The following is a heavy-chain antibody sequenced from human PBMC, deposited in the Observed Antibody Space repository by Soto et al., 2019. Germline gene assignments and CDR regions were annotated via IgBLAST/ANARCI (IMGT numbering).Heavy chain of an antibody. V-gene: IGHV3-33*01. Sequence: PGGSLRLSCAASGFTFSSYGMRWVRQAPGKGLEWVAVIWYDGSDKYYADSVKGRFTISRDNSKNTLYLQMNSLRAEDTAVYYCARVSNPINYYGVDVWGQGTTVTVSS. CDR2: IWYDGSDK. CDR3: ARVSNPINYYGVDV. J-gene: IGHJ6*02. CDR1: GFTFSSYG.